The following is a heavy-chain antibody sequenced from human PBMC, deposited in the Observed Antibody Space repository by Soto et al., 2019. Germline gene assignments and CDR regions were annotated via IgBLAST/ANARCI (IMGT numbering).Heavy chain of an antibody. CDR3: ARGQRFSDWFDP. CDR2: IHSSGST. J-gene: IGHJ5*02. Sequence: SETLSLTCTVTGGTISGYYWTWIRQSAGGGLEWIGRIHSSGSTNYNPSLKSRVTISLDTSMNHFSLRLSSVTAADTAVYYCARGQRFSDWFDPWGQGTLVTVSS. D-gene: IGHD3-3*01. V-gene: IGHV4-4*07. CDR1: GGTISGYY.